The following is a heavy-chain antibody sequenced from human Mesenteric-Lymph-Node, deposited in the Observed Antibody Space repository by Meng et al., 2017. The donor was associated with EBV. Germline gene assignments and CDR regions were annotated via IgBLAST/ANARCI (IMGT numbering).Heavy chain of an antibody. Sequence: GQVQQWYAGLLKLSQSLSLSFAVYGWSFSGYYWTWIRQPPGKGLEWVGEINYRGSTNYNPSLETRVTISVDTSKNQFSLNLSSVTAADTAVYYCARDGRSSSAWSDWFDPWGQGTLVTVSS. CDR1: GWSFSGYY. CDR2: INYRGST. CDR3: ARDGRSSSAWSDWFDP. D-gene: IGHD6-6*01. J-gene: IGHJ5*02. V-gene: IGHV4-34*01.